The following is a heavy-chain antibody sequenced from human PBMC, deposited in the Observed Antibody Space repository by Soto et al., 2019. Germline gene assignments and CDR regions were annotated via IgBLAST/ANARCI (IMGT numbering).Heavy chain of an antibody. CDR3: AKWYPHPGKLLAYDH. V-gene: IGHV3-23*01. J-gene: IGHJ4*02. CDR1: GFTFSSYS. Sequence: VQLLESGGGLVQPGGSLRLSCTASGFTFSSYSMGWVRQAPGAGLEWLSAISRGGDVTYYGDSVRGRFTSFRDNSKNTVYLQMHSLRDEDTATYYCAKWYPHPGKLLAYDHWGLGTLVTVSS. CDR2: ISRGGDVT. D-gene: IGHD2-15*01.